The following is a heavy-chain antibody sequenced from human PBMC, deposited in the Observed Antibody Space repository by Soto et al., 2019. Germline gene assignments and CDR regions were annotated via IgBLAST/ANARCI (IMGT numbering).Heavy chain of an antibody. CDR2: MNPNSGNT. J-gene: IGHJ6*02. Sequence: GVSVKVSCKASGYTFTSYDINWVRQATGQGLEWMGWMNPNSGNTGYAQKFQGRVTMTRNTSISTAYMELSSLRSEDTAVYYCARDMEGTTVTTGYYYYGMDVWGQGTTVTVSS. D-gene: IGHD4-17*01. CDR1: GYTFTSYD. V-gene: IGHV1-8*01. CDR3: ARDMEGTTVTTGYYYYGMDV.